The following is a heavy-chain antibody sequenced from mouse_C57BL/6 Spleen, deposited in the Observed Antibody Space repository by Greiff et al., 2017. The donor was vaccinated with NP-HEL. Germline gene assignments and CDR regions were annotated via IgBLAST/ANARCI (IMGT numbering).Heavy chain of an antibody. CDR2: INPSNGGT. D-gene: IGHD4-1*01. Sequence: VQLQQSGTELVKPGASVKLSCKASGYTFTSYWMHWVKQRPGQGLEWIGNINPSNGGTNYNEKFKSKATLTVDKSSSTAYMQLSSLTSEDSAVDYCARELGRRYFDVWGTGTTVTVSS. CDR3: ARELGRRYFDV. CDR1: GYTFTSYW. V-gene: IGHV1-53*01. J-gene: IGHJ1*03.